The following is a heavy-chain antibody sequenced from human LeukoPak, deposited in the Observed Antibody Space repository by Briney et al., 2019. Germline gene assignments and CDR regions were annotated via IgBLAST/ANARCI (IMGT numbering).Heavy chain of an antibody. Sequence: PSETLSLTCAVNGWSFSGFYWSWIRQPPGKGLEWIGEINHSGSSHFNPYLKSRVTISVDTSKNHFSLKLNSVTAENTAVYYCARKGGGQLVNTRRWFDPWGQGTLVSVSS. CDR2: INHSGSS. CDR3: ARKGGGQLVNTRRWFDP. J-gene: IGHJ5*02. V-gene: IGHV4-34*01. D-gene: IGHD6-13*01. CDR1: GWSFSGFY.